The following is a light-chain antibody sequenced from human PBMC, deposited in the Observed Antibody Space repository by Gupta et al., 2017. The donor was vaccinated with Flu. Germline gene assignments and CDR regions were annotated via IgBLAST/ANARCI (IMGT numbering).Light chain of an antibody. Sequence: SYQLTQPPSASVSPVETATITCAGDALPKKYAYWYQQKSGQAPVLVIYEDSKRPSGIPERFSGSSSGTLATLTISGARVEDEADYYCYSTAITGNHRVFGGGTKLTVL. J-gene: IGLJ3*02. CDR3: YSTAITGNHRV. V-gene: IGLV3-10*01. CDR1: ALPKKY. CDR2: EDS.